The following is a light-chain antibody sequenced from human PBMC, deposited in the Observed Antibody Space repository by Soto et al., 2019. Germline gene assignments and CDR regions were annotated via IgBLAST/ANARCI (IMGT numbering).Light chain of an antibody. V-gene: IGKV3-20*01. CDR1: QSVTRNF. J-gene: IGKJ3*01. CDR3: HEYGGS. Sequence: EVVLTQSPDTLSLSPGESATLSCRASQSVTRNFLAWYQQRPGQAPRLLIYGASIRATGIPDRFSGRGSGTDFTLTIMRLEPEDFAIYYCHEYGGSFGPGTKVDIK. CDR2: GAS.